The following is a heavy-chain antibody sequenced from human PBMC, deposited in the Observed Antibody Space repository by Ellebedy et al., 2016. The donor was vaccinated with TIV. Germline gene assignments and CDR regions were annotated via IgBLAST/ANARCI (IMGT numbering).Heavy chain of an antibody. J-gene: IGHJ4*02. D-gene: IGHD2-15*01. CDR2: ISSSGSTI. Sequence: GGSLRLXXAASGFTFSDYYMSWIRQAPGKGLEWVSYISSSGSTIYYADSVKGRFTISRDNAKNSLSLQMNSLRAEDTAVYYCARNGRRYTGGSCNLDYWGQGTLVPVSS. CDR1: GFTFSDYY. CDR3: ARNGRRYTGGSCNLDY. V-gene: IGHV3-11*01.